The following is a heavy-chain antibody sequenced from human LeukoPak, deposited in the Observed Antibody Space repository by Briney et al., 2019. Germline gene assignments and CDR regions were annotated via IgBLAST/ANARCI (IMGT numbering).Heavy chain of an antibody. CDR3: TRNRAAAAGTLYYYYMDV. J-gene: IGHJ6*03. Sequence: GGSLRLSCAASEFSVGSNYMSWFRQAPGKGLEWVGFIRSKAYGGTTEYAASVKGRFTISRDDSKSIAYLQMNSLKTEDTAVYYCTRNRAAAAGTLYYYYMDVWGKGTTVTVSS. V-gene: IGHV3-49*03. CDR2: IRSKAYGGTT. CDR1: EFSVGSNY. D-gene: IGHD6-13*01.